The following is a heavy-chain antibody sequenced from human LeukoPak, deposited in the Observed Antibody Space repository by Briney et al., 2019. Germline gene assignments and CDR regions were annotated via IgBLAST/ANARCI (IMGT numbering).Heavy chain of an antibody. J-gene: IGHJ3*02. D-gene: IGHD2-15*01. V-gene: IGHV3-30-3*01. CDR1: GFTFSSYA. Sequence: GGSLRLSCAASGFTFSSYAMHWVRQAPGKGLEWVAVISYDGSNKYYADSVKGRFTISRDNSKNSLYLQMNSLRAEDTAVYYCARDRGMSKRRAFDIWGQGTMVTVSS. CDR2: ISYDGSNK. CDR3: ARDRGMSKRRAFDI.